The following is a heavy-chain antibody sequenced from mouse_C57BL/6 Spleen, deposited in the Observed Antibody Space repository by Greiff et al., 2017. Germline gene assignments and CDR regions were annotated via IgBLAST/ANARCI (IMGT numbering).Heavy chain of an antibody. CDR3: ARTHYYGSRYYFDY. Sequence: EVQLQQSGPELVKPGASVKISCKASGYTFTDYYMNWVKQSHGKSLEWIGDINPNNGGTSYNQKFKGKATLTVDKSSSTAYMELRSLTSEDSAVYYCARTHYYGSRYYFDYWGQGTTLTVSS. CDR2: INPNNGGT. CDR1: GYTFTDYY. V-gene: IGHV1-26*01. D-gene: IGHD1-1*01. J-gene: IGHJ2*01.